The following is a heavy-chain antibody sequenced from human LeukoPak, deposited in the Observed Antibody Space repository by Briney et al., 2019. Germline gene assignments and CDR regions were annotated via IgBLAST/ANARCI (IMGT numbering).Heavy chain of an antibody. J-gene: IGHJ3*02. D-gene: IGHD6-13*01. CDR1: GFTFDDYA. CDR3: AKDMAYSNRLNAFDI. CDR2: ISWNSGSI. V-gene: IGHV3-9*01. Sequence: GGSLRLSRAASGFTFDDYAMHWVRQAPGKGLEWVSGISWNSGSIGYADSVKGRFTISRDNAKNSLYLQMNSLRAEDAALYYCAKDMAYSNRLNAFDIWGQGTMVTVSS.